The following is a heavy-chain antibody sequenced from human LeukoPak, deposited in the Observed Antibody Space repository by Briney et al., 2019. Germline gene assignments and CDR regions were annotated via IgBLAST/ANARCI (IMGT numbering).Heavy chain of an antibody. D-gene: IGHD2-2*01. CDR1: GFSLSSYA. CDR3: AKGQVVLAVRYNYYGMDV. J-gene: IGHJ6*02. Sequence: GGSLRLSCAASGFSLSSYAMSWVRQAPGKGLEWVSAISGSGGSTYYADSVKGRFTISRDNSKNTLYLQMNSPRAEDTAVYYCAKGQVVLAVRYNYYGMDVWGQGTTVTVSS. V-gene: IGHV3-23*01. CDR2: ISGSGGST.